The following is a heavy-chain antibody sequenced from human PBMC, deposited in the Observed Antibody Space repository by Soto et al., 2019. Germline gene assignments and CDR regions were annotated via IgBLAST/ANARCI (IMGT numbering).Heavy chain of an antibody. Sequence: GGSLRLSCAASGFTFSSYAMSWVRQAPGKGLEWVSVITASGSVKHYADSAKGRFIISRDNSKNTLYLQMNSLRAEDTAVYYCAKDQWLLRYFDWSLDAFDIWGQGTMVTVSS. J-gene: IGHJ3*02. V-gene: IGHV3-23*01. D-gene: IGHD3-9*01. CDR2: ITASGSVK. CDR3: AKDQWLLRYFDWSLDAFDI. CDR1: GFTFSSYA.